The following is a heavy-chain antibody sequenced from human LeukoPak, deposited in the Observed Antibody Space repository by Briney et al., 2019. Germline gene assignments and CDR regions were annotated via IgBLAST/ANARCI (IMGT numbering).Heavy chain of an antibody. V-gene: IGHV4-59*01. D-gene: IGHD1-7*01. CDR3: ARTLEIGNYGGYYFDY. CDR1: GGSINYYY. J-gene: IGHJ4*02. Sequence: PSETLSLTCSVSGGSINYYYWNWIRQPPGKGLEWIGYIYYSGSTNYNPSLKSRVSISVDTSKNQFSLKLSSVTAADTAVYYCARTLEIGNYGGYYFDYWGQGTLVTVSS. CDR2: IYYSGST.